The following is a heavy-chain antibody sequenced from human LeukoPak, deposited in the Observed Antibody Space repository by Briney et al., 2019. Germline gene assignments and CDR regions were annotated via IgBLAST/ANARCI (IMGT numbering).Heavy chain of an antibody. Sequence: GGSLRLSCAASGFTFDDYAMHWVRQAPGKGLEWVSGISWNSGSIGYADSVKGRFTISRDNAKNSLYLQMNSLRAEDTALYYCARSDYYGSGSSRKTFDYWAREPWSPSPQ. V-gene: IGHV3-9*01. CDR1: GFTFDDYA. J-gene: IGHJ4*02. CDR2: ISWNSGSI. CDR3: ARSDYYGSGSSRKTFDY. D-gene: IGHD3-10*01.